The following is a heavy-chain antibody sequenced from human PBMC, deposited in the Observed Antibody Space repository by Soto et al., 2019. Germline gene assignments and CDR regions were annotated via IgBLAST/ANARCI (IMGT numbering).Heavy chain of an antibody. CDR2: IKSKTDGGTT. V-gene: IGHV3-15*07. CDR3: IGDSSGSDAFDI. Sequence: GGSLRLACAASGFTFSNAWMNWVREAPGKGLEWVGRIKSKTDGGTTDYAAPVKGRFTISRDDSKNTLYLQMNSLKTEDTAVYYCIGDSSGSDAFDIWGQGTTVTVSS. D-gene: IGHD3-22*01. CDR1: GFTFSNAW. J-gene: IGHJ3*02.